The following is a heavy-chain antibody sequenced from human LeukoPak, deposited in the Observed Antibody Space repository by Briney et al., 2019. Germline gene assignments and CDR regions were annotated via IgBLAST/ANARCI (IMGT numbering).Heavy chain of an antibody. Sequence: PSETLSLTCTVSGGSISSSSFFWGWIRRPPGKGLEWIGNIYYSGTTYSSPSLRSRLTISVDTAKNQFSLKLSSVTAADTAVYYCARLSGYSGYHYFDYWGQGTLVTVSS. CDR2: IYYSGTT. V-gene: IGHV4-39*01. D-gene: IGHD5-12*01. CDR3: ARLSGYSGYHYFDY. CDR1: GGSISSSSFF. J-gene: IGHJ4*02.